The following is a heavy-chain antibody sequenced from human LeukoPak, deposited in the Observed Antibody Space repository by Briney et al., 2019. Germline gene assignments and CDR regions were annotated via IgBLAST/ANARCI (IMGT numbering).Heavy chain of an antibody. D-gene: IGHD1-26*01. V-gene: IGHV3-23*01. Sequence: GGSLRLSCAASGFTFRLYAMSWVRQAPGKGLEWVSGITGSGGTTYYADSVKGRFTLSRDNSKNTLYLQMNSLGAEDTAVYYCAKHNSGNFIYFDSWGQGALVTVSS. CDR1: GFTFRLYA. CDR3: AKHNSGNFIYFDS. CDR2: ITGSGGTT. J-gene: IGHJ4*02.